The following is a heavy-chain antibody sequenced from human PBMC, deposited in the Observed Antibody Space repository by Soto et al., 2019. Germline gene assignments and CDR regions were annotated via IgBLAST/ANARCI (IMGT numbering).Heavy chain of an antibody. V-gene: IGHV4-31*03. CDR1: GGSISSGGYY. CDR2: IYYSGST. D-gene: IGHD3-10*01. J-gene: IGHJ5*02. Sequence: QVQLQESGPGLVKPSQTLSLTCTVSGGSISSGGYYWSWIRQHPGKGLEWIGYIYYSGSTYYNPSLKSRVTISVDTSKNQFSLKLSSVTAADTAVYYCARGVIVYYYGSGSYCWFDPWGQGTLVTVSS. CDR3: ARGVIVYYYGSGSYCWFDP.